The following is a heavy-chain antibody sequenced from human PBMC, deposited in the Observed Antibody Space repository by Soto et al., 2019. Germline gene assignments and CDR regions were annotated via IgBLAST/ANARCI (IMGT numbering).Heavy chain of an antibody. CDR1: GYTFTSYG. CDR3: AREYCSSSSCYGADY. Sequence: QVQLVQSGAEVKKPGASVKVSCKASGYTFTSYGISWVRQAPGQGLEWMGWISTKNGNTNYAQKVQGRVTMTKDTSTSTAYVELRSVRSDDAAVYYCAREYCSSSSCYGADYWGQGTLVTVSS. D-gene: IGHD2-2*01. J-gene: IGHJ4*02. V-gene: IGHV1-18*01. CDR2: ISTKNGNT.